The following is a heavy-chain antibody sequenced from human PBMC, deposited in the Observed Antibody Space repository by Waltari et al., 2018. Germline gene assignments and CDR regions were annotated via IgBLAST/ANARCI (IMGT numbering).Heavy chain of an antibody. CDR2: VGSRGDAT. Sequence: EVQLLESGGGLVQPGGSLRLSCTVSGFTFRDYAMTWVRQAPGKGREWVEVVGSRGDATYYADSVKGRFSISRDNSRNTLYLQMNSLRAEDTAMYYCAKRGAPGELWFFDYWGQGNLVTVSS. V-gene: IGHV3-23*01. CDR3: AKRGAPGELWFFDY. J-gene: IGHJ4*02. D-gene: IGHD2-21*01. CDR1: GFTFRDYA.